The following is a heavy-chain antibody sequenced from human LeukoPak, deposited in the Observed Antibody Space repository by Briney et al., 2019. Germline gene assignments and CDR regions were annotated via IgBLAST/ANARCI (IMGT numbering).Heavy chain of an antibody. J-gene: IGHJ4*02. Sequence: GGSLRLSCAASGFNFRSYGMQWVRQAPGKGLEWVTLISYDGTDKYYAASVRGRFTISRDNSKNTLYPQMNSLRPEDTGVYYCAKDPQDFYGSSGYRPERYWGQGTLVTVSS. V-gene: IGHV3-30*18. D-gene: IGHD3-22*01. CDR2: ISYDGTDK. CDR1: GFNFRSYG. CDR3: AKDPQDFYGSSGYRPERY.